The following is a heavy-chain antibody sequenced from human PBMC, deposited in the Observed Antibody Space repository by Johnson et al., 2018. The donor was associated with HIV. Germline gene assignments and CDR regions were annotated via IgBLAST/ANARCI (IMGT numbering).Heavy chain of an antibody. D-gene: IGHD5-12*01. V-gene: IGHV3-15*01. Sequence: VQLVESGGGLVQPGRSLRLSCTASGFTFGDYAMSWVRQAPGKGLEWIGRIQSKTDGGATDYAAPVKGRFTISRDDSKNTLYLQMNSLKTEDTAVYYCTTDEYSGYGGDFDSWGQGTMVTVSS. J-gene: IGHJ3*02. CDR2: IQSKTDGGAT. CDR1: GFTFGDYA. CDR3: TTDEYSGYGGDFDS.